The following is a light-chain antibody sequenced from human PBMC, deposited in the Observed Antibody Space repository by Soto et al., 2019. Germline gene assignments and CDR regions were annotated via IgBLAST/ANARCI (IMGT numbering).Light chain of an antibody. CDR2: DVS. CDR3: CSYAGSYTLV. CDR1: SSDVGGYNY. J-gene: IGLJ2*01. Sequence: QSVLTQPRSVSGSPGQSGTISCTGTSSDVGGYNYVSWYQQHPGKAPKLMIYDVSKRPSGVPDRFSGSKSGNTASLTISGRQAEDEADYYCCSYAGSYTLVFGGGTQLTVL. V-gene: IGLV2-11*01.